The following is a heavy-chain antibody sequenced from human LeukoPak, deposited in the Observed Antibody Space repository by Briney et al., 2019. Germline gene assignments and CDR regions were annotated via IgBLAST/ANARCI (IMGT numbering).Heavy chain of an antibody. V-gene: IGHV3-48*02. Sequence: GGSLRLSCAASGFTFSTYNMNWVRQVPGKGLGWVSYISSSSTTIYNAASVKGRFTISRDNAKNSLYLQMDSLRDDDTAVYYCARVWSGQQLVLGDYWGQGTLVTVSS. J-gene: IGHJ4*02. CDR2: ISSSSTTI. D-gene: IGHD6-13*01. CDR1: GFTFSTYN. CDR3: ARVWSGQQLVLGDY.